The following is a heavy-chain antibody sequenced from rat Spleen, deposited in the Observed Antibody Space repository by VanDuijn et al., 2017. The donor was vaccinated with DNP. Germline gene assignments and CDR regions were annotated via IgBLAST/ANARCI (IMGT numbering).Heavy chain of an antibody. Sequence: EVQLVESGGGLVQPGRSLKLSCAASGFTFSDYYMAWVRQAPTKGLEWVAYISYDGSRTYYRDSVKGRFTISRDNAKSTLYLQMNSLRSEDMATYYCARPMDYYSGGFGYWGQGTLVTVSS. V-gene: IGHV5-22*01. D-gene: IGHD1-1*01. J-gene: IGHJ3*01. CDR2: ISYDGSRT. CDR3: ARPMDYYSGGFGY. CDR1: GFTFSDYY.